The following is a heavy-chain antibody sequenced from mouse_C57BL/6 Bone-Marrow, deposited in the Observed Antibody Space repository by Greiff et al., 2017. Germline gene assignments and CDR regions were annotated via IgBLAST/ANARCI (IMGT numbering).Heavy chain of an antibody. Sequence: QVQLQQPGAELVKPGASVQLSCKASGYTFTNYWMHWVKQRPGQGLEWIGMMHPNGGSPDYNEKFKSEATLSVAKSSRTAYMELSSLTSEDSAVYYCARSYDYDDYTMDYWGQGTSGTVSS. J-gene: IGHJ4*01. CDR1: GYTFTNYW. D-gene: IGHD2-4*01. CDR3: ARSYDYDDYTMDY. V-gene: IGHV1-64*01. CDR2: MHPNGGSP.